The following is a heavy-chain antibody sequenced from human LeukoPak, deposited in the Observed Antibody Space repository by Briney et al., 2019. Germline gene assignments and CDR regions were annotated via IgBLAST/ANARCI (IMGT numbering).Heavy chain of an antibody. CDR1: GFTLSDET. J-gene: IGHJ3*02. V-gene: IGHV3-20*04. Sequence: GGSLRLSCTASGFTLSDETMNWVRQAPGKGLEWVSGINWNGGSTGYADSVKGRFTISRDNSKNTLYLQMNSLRAEDTAVYYCAKEKTGYDAFDIWGQGTMVTVSS. D-gene: IGHD3-9*01. CDR3: AKEKTGYDAFDI. CDR2: INWNGGST.